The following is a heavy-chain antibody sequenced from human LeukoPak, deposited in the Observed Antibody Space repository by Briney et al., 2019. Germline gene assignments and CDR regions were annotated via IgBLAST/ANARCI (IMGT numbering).Heavy chain of an antibody. CDR2: IIPIFGTA. J-gene: IGHJ4*02. D-gene: IGHD2-21*02. CDR1: GGTFSSYA. CDR3: ARGGRRSRITNCGGDCYPPEFDY. Sequence: ASVKVSCKASGGTFSSYAISWVRQAPGQGLEGMGGIIPIFGTANYAQKFQGRVTITADESTSTAYMELSSLRSEDTAVYYCARGGRRSRITNCGGDCYPPEFDYWGQGTLVTVSS. V-gene: IGHV1-69*13.